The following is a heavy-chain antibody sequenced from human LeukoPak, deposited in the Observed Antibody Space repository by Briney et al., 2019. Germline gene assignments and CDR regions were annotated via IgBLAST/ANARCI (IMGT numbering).Heavy chain of an antibody. CDR2: ISYDGSNK. Sequence: GGSLRLSCAASGFTFSSYGMHWVRQAPGKGLEWVAVISYDGSNKYYADSVKGRFTISRDNSKNTLYLQVNSLRAEDTAVYYCAKDLESRDGYNFDYWGQGTLVTVSS. CDR3: AKDLESRDGYNFDY. CDR1: GFTFSSYG. V-gene: IGHV3-30*18. J-gene: IGHJ4*02. D-gene: IGHD5-24*01.